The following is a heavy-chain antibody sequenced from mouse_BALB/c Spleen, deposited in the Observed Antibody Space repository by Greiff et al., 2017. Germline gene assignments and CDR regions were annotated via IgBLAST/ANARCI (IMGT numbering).Heavy chain of an antibody. D-gene: IGHD4-1*01. CDR3: ARGRTVAWFAD. CDR2: INPYNDGT. CDR1: GYTFTSYV. Sequence: EVQLQQSGPELVKPGASVKMSCKASGYTFTSYVMHWVKQKPGQGLEWIGYINPYNDGTKYNEKFKGKATLTSDKSSSTAYMELSSLTSEDSAVYYCARGRTVAWFADWGQGTLVTVSA. V-gene: IGHV1-14*01. J-gene: IGHJ3*01.